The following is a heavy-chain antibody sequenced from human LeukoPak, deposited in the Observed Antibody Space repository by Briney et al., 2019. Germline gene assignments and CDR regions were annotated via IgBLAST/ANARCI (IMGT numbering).Heavy chain of an antibody. V-gene: IGHV1-8*03. J-gene: IGHJ4*02. D-gene: IGHD6-13*01. CDR3: AREKWQQLAPDY. CDR1: GYTFTSYD. CDR2: MNPNSGNT. Sequence: ASVKVSCKASGYTFTSYDINWVRQATGQGLEWMGWMNPNSGNTGYAQKFQGRVTITRNTSISTAYMELRSLRSDDTAVYYCAREKWQQLAPDYWGQGTLVTVSS.